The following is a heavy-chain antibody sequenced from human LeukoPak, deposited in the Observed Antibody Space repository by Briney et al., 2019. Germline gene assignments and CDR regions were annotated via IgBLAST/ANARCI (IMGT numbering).Heavy chain of an antibody. J-gene: IGHJ6*03. CDR3: ARGPGYCSSTSCSRPYYYYYMDV. Sequence: ASVKVSCKASGYTFTSYDINWVRQATGQGLEWMGWMNPNSGNTGYAQKFQGRVTITRNTSISTAYMEPSSLRSEDTAVYYCARGPGYCSSTSCSRPYYYYYMDVWGKGTTVTVSS. CDR2: MNPNSGNT. V-gene: IGHV1-8*03. D-gene: IGHD2-2*03. CDR1: GYTFTSYD.